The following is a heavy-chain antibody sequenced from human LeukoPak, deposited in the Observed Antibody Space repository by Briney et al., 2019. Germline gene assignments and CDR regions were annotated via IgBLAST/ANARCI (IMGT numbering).Heavy chain of an antibody. J-gene: IGHJ4*02. CDR3: ARYKPEYYYDSSGYYLDY. D-gene: IGHD3-22*01. Sequence: SETLSLTCTVSSGSISDYYWSWIRQHPGKGLEWIGDIYYSGSTYYNPSLKSRVTISVDTSKNQFSLNLSSVTAADTAVYYCARYKPEYYYDSSGYYLDYWGQGTLVTVSS. V-gene: IGHV4-31*03. CDR1: SGSISDYY. CDR2: IYYSGST.